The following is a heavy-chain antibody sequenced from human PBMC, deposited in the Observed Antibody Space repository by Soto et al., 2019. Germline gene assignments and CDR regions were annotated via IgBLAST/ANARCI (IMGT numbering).Heavy chain of an antibody. CDR1: GFTFSSYG. Sequence: GGSLRLSCAASGFTFSSYGMHWVRQAPGKGLEWVAVISYDGSNKYYADSVKGRFTISRDNSKNTLYLQMNSLRAEDTAVYYCAKDQAYQHDYIDYWGQGTLVTVSS. CDR2: ISYDGSNK. J-gene: IGHJ4*02. CDR3: AKDQAYQHDYIDY. V-gene: IGHV3-30*18. D-gene: IGHD2-2*01.